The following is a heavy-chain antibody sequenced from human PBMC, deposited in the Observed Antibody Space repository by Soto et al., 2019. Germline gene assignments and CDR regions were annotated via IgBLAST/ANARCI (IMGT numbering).Heavy chain of an antibody. J-gene: IGHJ4*02. CDR1: GYTFTSYG. CDR2: ISAYNGNT. D-gene: IGHD2-2*01. V-gene: IGHV1-18*01. Sequence: ASVKVSCKASGYTFTSYGISWVRQAPGQGLEWMGWISAYNGNTNYAQKLQGRVTMTTDTSTSTAYMELRSLRSDDTAVYYCARGWLGYCSSTSCLPEIDYWGQGTLVTVSS. CDR3: ARGWLGYCSSTSCLPEIDY.